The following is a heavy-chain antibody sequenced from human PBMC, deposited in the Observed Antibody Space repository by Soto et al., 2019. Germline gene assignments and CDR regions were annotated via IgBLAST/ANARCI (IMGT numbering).Heavy chain of an antibody. Sequence: GGSLRLSCAASGFTFSSYAMSWVRQAPGKGLEWVSAISGSGGSTYYADSVKGRFTISRDNSKNTLYLQMNSLRAEDTAVYYCAKVIPHIAARPNWFDPWGQGTLVTVSS. J-gene: IGHJ5*02. CDR1: GFTFSSYA. V-gene: IGHV3-23*01. D-gene: IGHD6-6*01. CDR2: ISGSGGST. CDR3: AKVIPHIAARPNWFDP.